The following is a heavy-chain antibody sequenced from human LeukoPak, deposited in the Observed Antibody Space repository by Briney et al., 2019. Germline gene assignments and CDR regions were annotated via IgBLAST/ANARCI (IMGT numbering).Heavy chain of an antibody. CDR1: GYTFTGYY. V-gene: IGHV1-2*02. D-gene: IGHD3-10*01. CDR3: ARDQPYYYGSGSSSHSDY. J-gene: IGHJ4*02. Sequence: ASVKVSCKASGYTFTGYYMHWVRQAPGQGLEWMGWINPNSGGTNYAQKFQRRVTMTRDTSISTAYMELSRLRSDDTAVYYCARDQPYYYGSGSSSHSDYWGQGTLVTVSS. CDR2: INPNSGGT.